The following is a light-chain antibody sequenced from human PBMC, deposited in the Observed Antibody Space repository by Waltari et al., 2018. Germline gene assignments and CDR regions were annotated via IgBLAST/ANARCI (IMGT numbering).Light chain of an antibody. CDR3: QVWDSSVV. V-gene: IGLV3-9*01. CDR1: NIGSKN. Sequence: SSELTQPLSVSVALGQTAKITRGGSNIGSKNVHWYQQKPGQAPVLVIYRDSSRPSGIPERFSGSNSGNTAFLTISSAQAGDEADYYCQVWDSSVVFGGGTKLTVL. J-gene: IGLJ2*01. CDR2: RDS.